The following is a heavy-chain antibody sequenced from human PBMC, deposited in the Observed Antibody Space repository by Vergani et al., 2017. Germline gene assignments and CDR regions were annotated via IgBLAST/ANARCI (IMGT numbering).Heavy chain of an antibody. CDR2: IYYSGST. V-gene: IGHV4-39*07. CDR3: ARGANGGVMGWLRPHFDY. D-gene: IGHD3-16*01. CDR1: GGSISSSSYY. Sequence: QLQLQESGPGLVKPSETLSLTCTVSGGSISSSSYYWGWIRQPPGKGLEWIGSIYYSGSTYYNPSLKRRVTISVDTSKNQFSLKLSSVTAADTAVYYCARGANGGVMGWLRPHFDYWGQGTLVTVSS. J-gene: IGHJ4*02.